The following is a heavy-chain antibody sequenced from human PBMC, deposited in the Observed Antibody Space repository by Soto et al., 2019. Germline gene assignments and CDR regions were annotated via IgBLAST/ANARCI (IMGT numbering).Heavy chain of an antibody. D-gene: IGHD5-18*01. CDR2: ISGSGGST. CDR3: AKVRDGYGQAYYFDY. V-gene: IGHV3-23*01. Sequence: PGGSLRLSCAASGFTFSSYAMSWVRQAPGKGLEWVSAISGSGGSTYYADSVKGRFTISRDNSKNTLYLQMNSLRAEDTAVYYCAKVRDGYGQAYYFDYWGQGTLVTVSS. CDR1: GFTFSSYA. J-gene: IGHJ4*02.